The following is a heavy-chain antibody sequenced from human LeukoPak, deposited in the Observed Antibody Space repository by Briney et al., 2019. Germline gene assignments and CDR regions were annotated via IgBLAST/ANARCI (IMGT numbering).Heavy chain of an antibody. D-gene: IGHD3-10*01. CDR2: ISGSGDRT. V-gene: IGHV3-23*01. J-gene: IGHJ4*02. CDR1: GFTFSSYG. CDR3: AKAAYGSESYYDPFDY. Sequence: PGGSLRLSCAASGFTFSSYGMSWVRQAPGKGLEWVSVISGSGDRTYYADSVKGRFTISRDNSKNTLYLQMNSLRAEDTAAYYCAKAAYGSESYYDPFDYGGQGTLVTVSS.